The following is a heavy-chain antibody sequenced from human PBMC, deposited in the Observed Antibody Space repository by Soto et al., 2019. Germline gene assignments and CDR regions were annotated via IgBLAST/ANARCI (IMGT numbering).Heavy chain of an antibody. D-gene: IGHD3-22*01. V-gene: IGHV5-51*01. CDR3: ARHYDGGPYYYGMDV. J-gene: IGHJ6*02. CDR1: GYSFTSYW. Sequence: PGESPKISCKGSGYSFTSYWIGWVRQMPGKGLEWMGIIYPGDSDTRYSPSFQGQVTISADKSISTAYLQWSSLKASDTAMYYCARHYDGGPYYYGMDVWGQGTTVTVSS. CDR2: IYPGDSDT.